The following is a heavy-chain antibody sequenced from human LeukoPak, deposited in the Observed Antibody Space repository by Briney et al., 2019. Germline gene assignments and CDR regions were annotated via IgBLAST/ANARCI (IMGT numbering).Heavy chain of an antibody. Sequence: SGTLSLTCAVSGGSISSSNWWSWVRQPPGKGLEWIGEIYFSGTTNYNPSLKSRVSISVDKSKNQFSLKLSSVTAADTAVYYCARGRYYYGSGSYVFDYWGQGTLVTVSS. CDR2: IYFSGTT. CDR3: ARGRYYYGSGSYVFDY. V-gene: IGHV4-4*02. J-gene: IGHJ4*02. CDR1: GGSISSSNW. D-gene: IGHD3-10*01.